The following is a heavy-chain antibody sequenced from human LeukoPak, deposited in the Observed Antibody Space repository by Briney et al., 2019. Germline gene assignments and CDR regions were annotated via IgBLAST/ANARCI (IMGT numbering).Heavy chain of an antibody. D-gene: IGHD1-26*01. CDR2: IYSGGST. CDR3: AREMGGSYFAFDI. V-gene: IGHV3-53*01. Sequence: PGGSLRLSCAASGFTVRSNYMNWVRQAPGKGLEWVSVIYSGGSTYYADSVKGRFTISRDNSKNTLYFQMNSLRAEDTAVYYCAREMGGSYFAFDIWGPGTMVTVSS. J-gene: IGHJ3*02. CDR1: GFTVRSNY.